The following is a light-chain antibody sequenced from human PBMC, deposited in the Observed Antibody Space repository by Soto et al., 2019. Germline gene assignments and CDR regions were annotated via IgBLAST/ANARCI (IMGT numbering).Light chain of an antibody. J-gene: IGKJ5*01. CDR1: HSVSRTY. CDR2: GAS. CDR3: QQFDDFVT. Sequence: EIVLTQSPGTLSLSPGERATLSCRASHSVSRTYLAWYQQKPGQAPRLLMYGASDRATGTPGRFSGSGSGTDFTLTISGLEPEDSAVYYCQQFDDFVTFGQGTRLDIK. V-gene: IGKV3-20*01.